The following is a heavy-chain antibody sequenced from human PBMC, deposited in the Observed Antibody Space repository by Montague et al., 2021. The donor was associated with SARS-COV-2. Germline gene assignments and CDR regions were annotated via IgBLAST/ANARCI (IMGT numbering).Heavy chain of an antibody. D-gene: IGHD6-6*01. J-gene: IGHJ4*02. Sequence: SETLSLTCTVSGASVASGNFYWSWIRQPPGKGLEWIGYMYYTGHTNYXPSLESRVTMPVDPSKNQFSLTLASVTAADTAVYYCARSRANVPSRPGFDYWGQGALVTVSP. CDR3: ARSRANVPSRPGFDY. CDR1: GASVASGNFY. V-gene: IGHV4-61*01. CDR2: MYYTGHT.